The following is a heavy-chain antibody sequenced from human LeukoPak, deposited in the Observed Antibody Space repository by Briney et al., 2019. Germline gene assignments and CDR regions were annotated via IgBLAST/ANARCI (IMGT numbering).Heavy chain of an antibody. V-gene: IGHV3-64*01. Sequence: GGSLRLSCAASGFTFSSYVMHWVRQAPGKGLEFVSAITSNGGSTYYANPVKGRFIISRDNSKNTLFLQMGSLRAEDMAVYYCARGGGYCSGGSCYGIDYWGQGTLVTASS. CDR3: ARGGGYCSGGSCYGIDY. J-gene: IGHJ4*02. CDR1: GFTFSSYV. CDR2: ITSNGGST. D-gene: IGHD2-15*01.